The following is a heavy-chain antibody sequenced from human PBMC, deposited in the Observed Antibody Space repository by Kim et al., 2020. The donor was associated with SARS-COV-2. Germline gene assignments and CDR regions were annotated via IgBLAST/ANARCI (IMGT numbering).Heavy chain of an antibody. CDR3: ARDPVSRGYGEFGELLTDAFDI. CDR1: GFTFSSYG. V-gene: IGHV3-33*01. J-gene: IGHJ3*02. CDR2: IWYDGSNK. D-gene: IGHD3-10*01. Sequence: GGSLRLSCAASGFTFSSYGMHWVRQAPGKGLEWVAVIWYDGSNKYYADSVKGRFTISRDNSKNTLYLQMNSLRAEDTAVYYCARDPVSRGYGEFGELLTDAFDIWGQGTMVTVSS.